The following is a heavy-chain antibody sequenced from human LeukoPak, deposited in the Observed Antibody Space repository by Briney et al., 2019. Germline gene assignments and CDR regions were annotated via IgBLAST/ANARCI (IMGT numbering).Heavy chain of an antibody. CDR1: GGTFSSYA. J-gene: IGHJ4*02. D-gene: IGHD3-22*01. CDR2: IIPIFGTA. CDR3: ARVAYDSSGPYFDY. Sequence: SVKVSCKASGGTFSSYAISWVRQAPGQGLEWMGRIIPIFGTANYAQKFQGRVTITTDESTSTAYMGLSSVRSEDTAVYYCARVAYDSSGPYFDYWGQGTLVTVSS. V-gene: IGHV1-69*05.